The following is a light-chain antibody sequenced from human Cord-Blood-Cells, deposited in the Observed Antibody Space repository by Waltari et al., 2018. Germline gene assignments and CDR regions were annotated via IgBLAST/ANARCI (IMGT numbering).Light chain of an antibody. V-gene: IGKV1-33*01. J-gene: IGKJ3*01. CDR1: QDISNY. CDR2: DAS. Sequence: DIQMTQSPSSLSASVGHRVTITCQASQDISNYLNWYQQKPGKAPKLLIYDASNLETGVPSRFSGSGSGTDFTFTISSLQPEDIATYYCQQYDNLLTFGPGTKVDIK. CDR3: QQYDNLLT.